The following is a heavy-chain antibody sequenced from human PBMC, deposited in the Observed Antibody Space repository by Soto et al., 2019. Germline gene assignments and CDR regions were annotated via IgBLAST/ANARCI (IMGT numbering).Heavy chain of an antibody. CDR2: INPNSGGT. CDR3: ARAPSIAAAAVNWFDT. V-gene: IGHV1-2*02. CDR1: GYTFTGYY. D-gene: IGHD6-13*01. J-gene: IGHJ5*02. Sequence: ASVKVSCKASGYTFTGYYMHWVRQAPGQGLEWMGWINPNSGGTNYAQKFQGRVTMTRDTSISTAYMELSRLRSDDTAVYYCARAPSIAAAAVNWFDTWGQATMVTLSS.